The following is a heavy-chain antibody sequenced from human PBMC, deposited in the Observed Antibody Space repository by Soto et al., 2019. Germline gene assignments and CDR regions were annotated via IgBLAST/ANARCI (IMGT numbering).Heavy chain of an antibody. Sequence: EVQLVESGGGLVQPGGSLRLSCAASGFTFSSYRMNWVRQAPGKGLEWVSYISSSSSTIYYADSVKGRFTISRDNAKNSLYLQMNSLRAEDTAVYYCAGEGDTYYYGMDVWGQGTTVTVSS. CDR1: GFTFSSYR. CDR2: ISSSSSTI. CDR3: AGEGDTYYYGMDV. J-gene: IGHJ6*02. D-gene: IGHD5-18*01. V-gene: IGHV3-48*01.